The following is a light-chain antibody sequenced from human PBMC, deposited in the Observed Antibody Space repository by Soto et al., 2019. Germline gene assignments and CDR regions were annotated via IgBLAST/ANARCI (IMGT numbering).Light chain of an antibody. CDR1: QSITNNY. Sequence: ETVLTQSPGTLSLSPGERATLSCRASQSITNNYLAWYQQKPGQAPRLLIYGASSRVTGIPDRFSGSGSVTDFTLTITTLEPEDLPVYYGQHYRTSPITFGQGTQLEI. V-gene: IGKV3-20*01. J-gene: IGKJ5*01. CDR2: GAS. CDR3: QHYRTSPIT.